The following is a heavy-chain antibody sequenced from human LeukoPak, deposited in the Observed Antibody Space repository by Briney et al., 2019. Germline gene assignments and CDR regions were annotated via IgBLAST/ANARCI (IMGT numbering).Heavy chain of an antibody. D-gene: IGHD3-10*01. J-gene: IGHJ6*02. V-gene: IGHV3-30-3*01. CDR2: ISYDGSNK. CDR3: AREGLLWFGDIETYYGMDV. Sequence: PGRSLRLSCAASGFTFSSYAMHWVRQAPGKGLEWVAVISYDGSNKYYADSVKGRFTISRDNSKNTLYLQMNSLRAEDTAVYYCAREGLLWFGDIETYYGMDVWDQGTTVTVSS. CDR1: GFTFSSYA.